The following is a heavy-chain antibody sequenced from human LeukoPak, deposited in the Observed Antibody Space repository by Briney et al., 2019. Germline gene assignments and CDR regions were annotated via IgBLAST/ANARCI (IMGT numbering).Heavy chain of an antibody. V-gene: IGHV3-23*01. Sequence: PGGSLRLSCAAAEFTFSDYAMNWVRQAPGKGLEYVSGISGSGGSTYHADSVKGRFTISRDNSKNTLYLQMNSLRAEDTAVYYTAKDHSAAAGTEIGYFDYWGQGILVTVSS. CDR2: ISGSGGST. J-gene: IGHJ4*02. CDR1: EFTFSDYA. D-gene: IGHD6-13*01. CDR3: AKDHSAAAGTEIGYFDY.